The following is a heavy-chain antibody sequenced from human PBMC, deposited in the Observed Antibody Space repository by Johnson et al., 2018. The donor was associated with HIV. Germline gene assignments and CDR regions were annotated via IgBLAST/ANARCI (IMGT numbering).Heavy chain of an antibody. CDR1: GFTFSNYA. D-gene: IGHD3/OR15-3a*01. J-gene: IGHJ3*02. CDR2: IWYNGSKK. Sequence: QVQLVESGGGVVQPGRSLRLSCAASGFTFSNYAMHWVRQAPGKGLEWVAVIWYNGSKKYYADSVKGRFTISRDNSKNTLYLQMNSLRAEDTAVYYCARDPGLYYDIWVSAFDIWGQGTMVTVSS. V-gene: IGHV3-33*01. CDR3: ARDPGLYYDIWVSAFDI.